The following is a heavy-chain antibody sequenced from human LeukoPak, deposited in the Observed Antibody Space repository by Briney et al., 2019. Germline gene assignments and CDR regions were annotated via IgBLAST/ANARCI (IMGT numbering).Heavy chain of an antibody. D-gene: IGHD5-12*01. J-gene: IGHJ2*01. CDR2: INWNGGST. CDR3: ARDETNIVATIRGPGWYFDL. V-gene: IGHV3-20*04. CDR1: GYTFDDYG. Sequence: GSLRLSCAASGYTFDDYGMAWVRQAPGKGLEWVSGINWNGGSTGYADFVRGRFTISRDNAKNTLYLQMNSLRTEDTALYYCARDETNIVATIRGPGWYFDLWGRGTLVTVSS.